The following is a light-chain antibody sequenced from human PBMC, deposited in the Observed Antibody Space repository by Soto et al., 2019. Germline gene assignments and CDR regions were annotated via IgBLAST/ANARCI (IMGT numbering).Light chain of an antibody. CDR3: SSFAGNNNLV. J-gene: IGLJ2*01. CDR2: EVS. Sequence: QSALTQPPSASGSPGQSVTISCTGTSSDVGVYYVSWYQQHPGKAPKLMIYEVSKRPSGVPDRFSGSKSGTTASLTVSGLQAEDEADYYCSSFAGNNNLVFGGGTKVTVL. CDR1: SSDVGVYY. V-gene: IGLV2-8*01.